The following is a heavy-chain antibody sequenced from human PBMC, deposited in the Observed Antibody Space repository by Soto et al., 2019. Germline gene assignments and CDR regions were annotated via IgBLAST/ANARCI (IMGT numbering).Heavy chain of an antibody. D-gene: IGHD3-16*01. J-gene: IGHJ4*02. CDR2: ISWNSGSI. Sequence: GGSLRLSCAASGFTFDDYPMHWVRQAPGKGLEWVSGISWNSGSIGYADPVKGRFTISRDNAKNSLYLQMNSLRAEDTALYYCGKYRDGPNPGFVKGGQETLLTVSS. CDR1: GFTFDDYP. CDR3: GKYRDGPNPGFVK. V-gene: IGHV3-9*01.